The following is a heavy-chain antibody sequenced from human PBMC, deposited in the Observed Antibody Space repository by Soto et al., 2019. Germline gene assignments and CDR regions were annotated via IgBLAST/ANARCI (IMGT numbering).Heavy chain of an antibody. CDR3: AKVRYDSSGYFDY. CDR1: GFTFSSYA. V-gene: IGHV3-23*01. D-gene: IGHD3-22*01. CDR2: ISGSGGST. Sequence: GGSLRLSCAASGFTFSSYAMSWVRQAPGKGLEWVSAISGSGGSTYYADSVKGRFTISRENSKNTLYLQMNSLRAEDTAVYYCAKVRYDSSGYFDYWGQGTLVTVSS. J-gene: IGHJ4*02.